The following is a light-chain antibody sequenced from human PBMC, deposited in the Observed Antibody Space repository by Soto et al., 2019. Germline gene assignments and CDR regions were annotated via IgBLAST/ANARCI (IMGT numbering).Light chain of an antibody. V-gene: IGKV2-28*01. CDR3: MQALQTPWT. CDR2: SGS. CDR1: QSLLHSNGYYY. Sequence: DFVMTQSPLSLPVTPGEPASISCRSSQSLLHSNGYYYLDWYLQTPGQSPQLLIYSGSNRASGVPDRFSGSGSGTDFTLKISRVEAEDVGVYYCMQALQTPWTFGQGTKVEIK. J-gene: IGKJ1*01.